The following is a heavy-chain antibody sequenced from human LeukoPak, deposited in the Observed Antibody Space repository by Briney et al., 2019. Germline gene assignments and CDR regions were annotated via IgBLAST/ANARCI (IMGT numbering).Heavy chain of an antibody. CDR1: GFTFSSYA. J-gene: IGHJ6*02. CDR3: AKAHSPYCSSTSCYSASYYYYYGMDV. V-gene: IGHV3-23*01. Sequence: RGSLRLSCAASGFTFSSYAMSWVRQAPGKGLEWVSAISGSGGSTYYADSVKGRFTISRDNSKNTLYLQMNSLRAEDTAVYYCAKAHSPYCSSTSCYSASYYYYYGMDVWGQGTTVTVSS. CDR2: ISGSGGST. D-gene: IGHD2-2*01.